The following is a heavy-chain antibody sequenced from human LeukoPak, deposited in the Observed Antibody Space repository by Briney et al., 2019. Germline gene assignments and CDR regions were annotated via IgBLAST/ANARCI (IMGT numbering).Heavy chain of an antibody. Sequence: PGGSLRLSCAASGFAFSSFAMGWVSQSPGKGLEWLSTINGGGNTTFYADSVKGRFTISRDNSKNTLYLHMDSLRPDDTAIYYCTKELHVAVAVADYYYFYMDVWGRGTAVTVS. J-gene: IGHJ6*03. CDR2: INGGGNTT. V-gene: IGHV3-23*01. D-gene: IGHD6-19*01. CDR1: GFAFSSFA. CDR3: TKELHVAVAVADYYYFYMDV.